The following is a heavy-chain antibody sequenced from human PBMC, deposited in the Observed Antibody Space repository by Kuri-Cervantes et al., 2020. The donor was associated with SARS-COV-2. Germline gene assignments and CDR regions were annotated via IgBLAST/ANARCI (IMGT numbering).Heavy chain of an antibody. J-gene: IGHJ4*02. CDR2: IIPIFGTA. CDR1: GDTFTGYY. Sequence: SVKVSCKASGDTFTGYYMHWVRQAPGQGLEWMGGIIPIFGTANYAQKFQGRVTITTDESTSTAYMELSSLKTEDTAVYYCSTGSLDYDSVWGRYRYSDYWGQGTLVTVSS. D-gene: IGHD3-16*02. V-gene: IGHV1-69*05. CDR3: STGSLDYDSVWGRYRYSDY.